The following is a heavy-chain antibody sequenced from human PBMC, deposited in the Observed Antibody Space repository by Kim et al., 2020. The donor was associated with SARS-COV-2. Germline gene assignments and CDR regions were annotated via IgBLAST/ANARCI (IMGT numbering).Heavy chain of an antibody. CDR2: INHSGNT. Sequence: SETLSLTCAVYGGSFSGYHWSWIRQPPGKGLEWIGEINHSGNTNYNPSLKSRVTTSVDTSKNQFFLNLSSVTAADTAVYYCARGNTILGGMDVWGQGTTVTLS. V-gene: IGHV4-34*01. CDR1: GGSFSGYH. D-gene: IGHD2-21*01. J-gene: IGHJ6*02. CDR3: ARGNTILGGMDV.